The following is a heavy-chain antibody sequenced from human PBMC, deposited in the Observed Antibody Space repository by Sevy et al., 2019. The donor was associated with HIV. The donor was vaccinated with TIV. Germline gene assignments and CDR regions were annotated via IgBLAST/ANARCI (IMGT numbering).Heavy chain of an antibody. CDR1: GFTFSSYW. V-gene: IGHV3-7*01. CDR3: ARSIAATGPDY. Sequence: GGSLRVSCAASGFTFSSYWMSWVRQAPGKGLEWVANINLDGSMKYYVDSVKGRFTVSRDNAKNSLSLQMNSLRAEDTAVYYCARSIAATGPDYRGQGTLVTVSS. J-gene: IGHJ4*02. D-gene: IGHD6-13*01. CDR2: INLDGSMK.